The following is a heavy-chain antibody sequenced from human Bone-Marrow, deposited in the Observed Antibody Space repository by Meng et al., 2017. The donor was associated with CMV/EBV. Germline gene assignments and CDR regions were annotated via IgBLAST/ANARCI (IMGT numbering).Heavy chain of an antibody. CDR1: GFSFTSFG. CDR3: ARGESSYGGNGLDY. CDR2: ITSSSNYI. Sequence: GESLKISCAASGFSFTSFGMNWVRQAPGKGLEWVSSITSSSNYIYYADSVKGRFTISRDNAKNSLYLQMNSLRAEDTAVYYCARGESSYGGNGLDYWGQGTLVTVSS. V-gene: IGHV3-21*01. D-gene: IGHD4-23*01. J-gene: IGHJ4*02.